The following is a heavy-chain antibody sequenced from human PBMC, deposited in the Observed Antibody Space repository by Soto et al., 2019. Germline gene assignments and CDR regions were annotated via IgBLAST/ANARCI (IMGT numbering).Heavy chain of an antibody. D-gene: IGHD2-2*01. CDR2: INHSGST. CDR3: ASAIGYCSSTSCYAFDY. Sequence: PSETLSLTCAVYGGSFSGYYWSWIRQPPGKGLEWIGEINHSGSTNYNPSLKSRVTISVDTSKNQFSLKLSSVTAADTAVYYCASAIGYCSSTSCYAFDYWGQGTLVTVSS. V-gene: IGHV4-34*01. J-gene: IGHJ4*02. CDR1: GGSFSGYY.